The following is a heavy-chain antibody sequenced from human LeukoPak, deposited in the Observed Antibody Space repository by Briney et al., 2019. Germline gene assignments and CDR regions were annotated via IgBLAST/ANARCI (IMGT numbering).Heavy chain of an antibody. CDR1: GYTSTGYY. J-gene: IGHJ4*02. V-gene: IGHV1-2*05. Sequence: SVKVSCKASGYTSTGYYMHWVRQAPGQGLEWMGRINPNSGGTNYAQKFQGRVTMTRDTSISTAYMELSRLRSDDTDVYYCARDYSSGWFDYWGQGTLVTVSS. D-gene: IGHD6-19*01. CDR2: INPNSGGT. CDR3: ARDYSSGWFDY.